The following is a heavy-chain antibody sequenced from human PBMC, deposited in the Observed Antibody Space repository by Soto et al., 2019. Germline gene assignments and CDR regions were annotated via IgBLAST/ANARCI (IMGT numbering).Heavy chain of an antibody. Sequence: QVPLVQSGAEVKKPGSSVKVSCKASGGTFSSYAISWVRQAPGQGLEWMGGIIPIFGTANYAQKFQGRVTITADESTSTACMELSSLRSEDTAVYYCARGLSRTQAGALDYWGQGTLVTVSS. D-gene: IGHD3-3*02. CDR1: GGTFSSYA. J-gene: IGHJ4*02. CDR2: IIPIFGTA. V-gene: IGHV1-69*01. CDR3: ARGLSRTQAGALDY.